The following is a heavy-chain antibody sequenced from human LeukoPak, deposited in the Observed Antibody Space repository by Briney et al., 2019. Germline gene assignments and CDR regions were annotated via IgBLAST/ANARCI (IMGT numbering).Heavy chain of an antibody. J-gene: IGHJ6*03. Sequence: GGSLRLSCAASGFTFSSYWMHWVRQAPGKGPVWVSRINSDGSSTSYADSVKGRFTISRDNAKNTLYLQMNSLRAEDTAVYYCARGYCSSTSCYNDDYYYYMDVWGKGTTVTVSS. CDR3: ARGYCSSTSCYNDDYYYYMDV. CDR2: INSDGSST. D-gene: IGHD2-2*02. CDR1: GFTFSSYW. V-gene: IGHV3-74*01.